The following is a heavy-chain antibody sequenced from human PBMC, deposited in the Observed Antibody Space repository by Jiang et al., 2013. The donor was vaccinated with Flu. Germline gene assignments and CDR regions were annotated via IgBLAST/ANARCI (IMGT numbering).Heavy chain of an antibody. CDR2: IYYSGST. V-gene: IGHV4-59*01. Sequence: YGSGLVKPSETLSLTCTVSGGSISSYYWSWIRQPPGKGLEWIGYIYYSGSTNYNPSLKSRVTISVDTSKNQFSLKLSSVTAADTAVYYCARESRLIYYYYGMDVWGQGTTVTVSS. CDR3: ARESRLIYYYYGMDV. J-gene: IGHJ6*02. CDR1: GGSISSYY.